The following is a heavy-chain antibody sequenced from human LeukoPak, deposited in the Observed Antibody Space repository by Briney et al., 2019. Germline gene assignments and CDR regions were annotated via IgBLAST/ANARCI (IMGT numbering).Heavy chain of an antibody. CDR2: ISGGGETT. J-gene: IGHJ4*02. CDR1: GFTFNNYA. D-gene: IGHD4-17*01. Sequence: PGGSLRLSCAASGFTFNNYAMNWVRQAPEKGLEWVSSISGGGETTYYADSAKGRFTISRDNSQNTLCLQMNSLRAEDTAVYYCARDYADYVGYFFFDYWGQGTLVTVSS. CDR3: ARDYADYVGYFFFDY. V-gene: IGHV3-23*01.